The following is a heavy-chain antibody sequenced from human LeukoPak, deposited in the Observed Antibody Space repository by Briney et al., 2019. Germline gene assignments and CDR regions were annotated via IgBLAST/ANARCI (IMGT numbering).Heavy chain of an antibody. CDR3: ARHGSFYDFWSGSDAFDI. J-gene: IGHJ3*02. Sequence: SETLSLTCTVSGGSISRGDYYWRWIRQPPGKGLEWIGYIYYSGSTYYNPSLKSRVTISVDTSNNQFSLKLSSVTAADTAVYYCARHGSFYDFWSGSDAFDIWGQGTMVTVSS. V-gene: IGHV4-30-4*01. D-gene: IGHD3-3*01. CDR1: GGSISRGDYY. CDR2: IYYSGST.